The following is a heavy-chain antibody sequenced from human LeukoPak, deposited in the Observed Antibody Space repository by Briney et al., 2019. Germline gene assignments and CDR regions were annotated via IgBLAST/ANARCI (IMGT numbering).Heavy chain of an antibody. J-gene: IGHJ6*04. CDR3: ARDPGIFYGMDV. CDR1: GGSISSYY. CDR2: IYHSGST. V-gene: IGHV4-38-2*02. Sequence: PSETLSLTCTVSGGSISSYYWSWIRQPPGKGLEWIGSIYHSGSTYYNPSLKSRVTISVDTSKNQFSLKLSSVTAADTAVYYCARDPGIFYGMDVWGKGTTVTVSS.